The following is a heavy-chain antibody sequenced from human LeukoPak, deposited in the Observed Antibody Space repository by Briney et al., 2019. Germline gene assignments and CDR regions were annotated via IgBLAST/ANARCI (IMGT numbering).Heavy chain of an antibody. D-gene: IGHD1-14*01. V-gene: IGHV3-30*18. CDR1: GFTFSSYG. J-gene: IGHJ4*02. CDR2: ISYDGSNK. CDR3: AKATGYLL. Sequence: PGGSLRLSCAASGFTFSSYGMHWVRQAPGKGLAWVAVISYDGSNKYYADSVKGRFTISRDNSKNTLYLQMNSLRAEDTAVYYCAKATGYLLWGQGTLVIVSS.